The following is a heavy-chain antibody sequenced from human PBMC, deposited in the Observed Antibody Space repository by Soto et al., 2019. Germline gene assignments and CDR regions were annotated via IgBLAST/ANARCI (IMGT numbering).Heavy chain of an antibody. J-gene: IGHJ4*02. CDR2: ISSSGSTI. CDR3: ARDRWQQLNPYYFDY. D-gene: IGHD6-13*01. Sequence: GGSLRLSCAASGFTFSDYYMSWIRQAPGKGLEWVSYISSSGSTIYYADSVKGRFTISRDNAKNSLYLQMDSLRAEDTAVYYCARDRWQQLNPYYFDYWGQGTLVTVSS. V-gene: IGHV3-11*01. CDR1: GFTFSDYY.